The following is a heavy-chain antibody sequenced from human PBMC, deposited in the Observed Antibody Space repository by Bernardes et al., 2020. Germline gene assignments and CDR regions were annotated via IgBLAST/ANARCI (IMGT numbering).Heavy chain of an antibody. CDR2: INHSGST. V-gene: IGHV4-34*01. CDR3: ARGPAVAGTDFDY. J-gene: IGHJ4*02. Sequence: SDTLSLTCAVYGGSFSGYYWSWIRQPPGKGLEWIGEINHSGSTNYNPSLKSRVTISVDTSKNQFSLKLSSVTAADTAVYYCARGPAVAGTDFDYWGQGTLVTVSS. D-gene: IGHD6-19*01. CDR1: GGSFSGYY.